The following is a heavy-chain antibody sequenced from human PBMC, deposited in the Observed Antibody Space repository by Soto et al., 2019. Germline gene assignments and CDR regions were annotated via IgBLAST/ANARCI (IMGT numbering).Heavy chain of an antibody. CDR3: ARLSMTTMITGEAFDI. Sequence: EVQLVQSGAEVKKPGESLRISCKGSGYSFTTYWISWVRQMPGKGLEWMGRIDTSDSYTNYSPSFQGHVTVSVDKSINTAYLQWSSLKASDTAMYYCARLSMTTMITGEAFDIWGQGTMVTVSS. D-gene: IGHD4-17*01. CDR2: IDTSDSYT. CDR1: GYSFTTYW. J-gene: IGHJ3*02. V-gene: IGHV5-10-1*01.